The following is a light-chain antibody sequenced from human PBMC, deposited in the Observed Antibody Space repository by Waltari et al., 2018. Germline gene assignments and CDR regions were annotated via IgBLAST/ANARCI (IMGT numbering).Light chain of an antibody. CDR1: RSNVGNHY. Sequence: QSVLTQPPSVSAAAGQKVTISCSGSRSNVGNHYVSWYQQFPGTAPKLLIRDNNKRPSGIPDRFSGSKSATSATLDITGLQTGDEADYYYGTWDSSLGGSWVFGGGTKLTVL. J-gene: IGLJ3*02. CDR3: GTWDSSLGGSWV. V-gene: IGLV1-51*01. CDR2: DNN.